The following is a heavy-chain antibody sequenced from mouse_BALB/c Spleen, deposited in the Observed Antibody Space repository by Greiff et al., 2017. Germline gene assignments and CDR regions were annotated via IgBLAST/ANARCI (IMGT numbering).Heavy chain of an antibody. CDR2: INSNGGST. V-gene: IGHV5-6-2*01. Sequence: EVNVVESGGGLVKLGGSLKLSCAASGFTFSSYYMSWVRQTPEKRLELVAAINSNGGSTYYPDTVKGRFTISRDNAKNTLYLQMSSLKSEDTALYYCARQGTGTGFAYWGQGTLVTVSA. D-gene: IGHD4-1*01. CDR3: ARQGTGTGFAY. J-gene: IGHJ3*01. CDR1: GFTFSSYY.